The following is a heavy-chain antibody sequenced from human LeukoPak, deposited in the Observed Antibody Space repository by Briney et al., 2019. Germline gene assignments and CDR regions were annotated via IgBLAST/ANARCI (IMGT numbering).Heavy chain of an antibody. D-gene: IGHD3-10*01. CDR2: IIPIFGTA. J-gene: IGHJ3*02. CDR3: ARDRVPDYYGAFDI. V-gene: IGHV1-69*05. Sequence: SVKVSCKASGGTFSSYAISWVRQAPGQGLEWMGGIIPIFGTANYAQKFQGRVTITTDEPTSTAYMELSSLRSEDTAVYYCARDRVPDYYGAFDIWGQGTMVTVSS. CDR1: GGTFSSYA.